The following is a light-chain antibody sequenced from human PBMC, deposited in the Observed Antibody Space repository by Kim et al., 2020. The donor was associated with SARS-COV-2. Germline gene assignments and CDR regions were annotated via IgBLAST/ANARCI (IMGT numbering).Light chain of an antibody. Sequence: SSELTQDPAVSVALGQTVRITCQGDSLRSYYATWYQQKPGQAPILVIYGKNNRPSGIPDRFSGSSSGNIASLTITGTQAGDEADYYCNSRDSNDNVAFGGGTQLTVL. CDR2: GKN. CDR3: NSRDSNDNVA. CDR1: SLRSYY. J-gene: IGLJ2*01. V-gene: IGLV3-19*01.